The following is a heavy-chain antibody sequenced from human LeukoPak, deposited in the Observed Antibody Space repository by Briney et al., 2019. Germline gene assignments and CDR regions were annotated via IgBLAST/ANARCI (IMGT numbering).Heavy chain of an antibody. CDR3: ARDLLVSSSTYFDY. CDR2: ISYDGSNK. D-gene: IGHD2-2*01. J-gene: IGHJ4*02. V-gene: IGHV3-30-3*01. CDR1: GFTFSSYA. Sequence: GGSLRLPCAASGFTFSSYAMHWVRQAPGKGLEWVAVISYDGSNKYYADSVKGRFTISRDNSKNTLYLQMNSLRAEDTAVYYCARDLLVSSSTYFDYWGQGTLVTVSS.